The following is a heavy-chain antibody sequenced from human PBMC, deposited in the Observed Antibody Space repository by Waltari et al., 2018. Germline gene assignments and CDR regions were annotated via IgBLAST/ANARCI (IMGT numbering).Heavy chain of an antibody. CDR1: GYILTNSW. CDR3: ARRLMVSGNMVLDFFDS. V-gene: IGHV5-51*01. CDR2: IYPSDSDT. Sequence: EAQFVQSGAEGQKPGESQKITWSGTGYILTNSWISWVRQMPGSGPEWIGHIYPSDSDTTYSPSFQGQVIISADKSTSSVYLQWSSLKASDTAMYYCARRLMVSGNMVLDFFDSWGQGTLVTVSP. D-gene: IGHD2-8*01. J-gene: IGHJ4*02.